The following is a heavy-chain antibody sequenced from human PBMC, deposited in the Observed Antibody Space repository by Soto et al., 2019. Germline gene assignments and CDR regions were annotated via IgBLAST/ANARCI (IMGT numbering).Heavy chain of an antibody. CDR1: GFTFSSYA. CDR2: VSSSGDYT. J-gene: IGHJ4*02. V-gene: IGHV3-23*01. CDR3: ANSFSPSGLNWLSHFDQ. Sequence: EVQLLESGGGLVQPGGSLRLSCAASGFTFSSYAMAWVRQAPGMGLEWVSAVSSSGDYTYYTDSVKGRFTISRDNSRNTLYLQMSSLRAEDTAIYYCANSFSPSGLNWLSHFDQWGQGTLVTVSS. D-gene: IGHD1-1*01.